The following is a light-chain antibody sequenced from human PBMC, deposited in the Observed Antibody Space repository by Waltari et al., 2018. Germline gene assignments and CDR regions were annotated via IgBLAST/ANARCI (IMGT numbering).Light chain of an antibody. Sequence: DIVMTQTPLSLSVTPGQPASISCKSSQSLLHSDGKTYLYWYFQRPGQSPQLLIYQISGRFSGVPDRFSGSGSGTDFTLRISRVEPDDIGVYYGMQAMHLPLTFGGGTKVEVK. V-gene: IGKV2-29*03. J-gene: IGKJ4*01. CDR1: QSLLHSDGKTY. CDR3: MQAMHLPLT. CDR2: QIS.